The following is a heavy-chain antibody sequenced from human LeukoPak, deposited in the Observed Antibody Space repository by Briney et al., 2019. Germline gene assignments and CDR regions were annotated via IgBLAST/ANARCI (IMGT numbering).Heavy chain of an antibody. CDR1: GGSISSGSYY. CDR3: ARAGVGATTGSFDY. V-gene: IGHV4-61*02. D-gene: IGHD1-26*01. CDR2: IYTSGST. Sequence: SGTLSLTCTVSGGSISSGSYYWSWIRQPAGKGLEWIGRIYTSGSTNYNPSLKSRVTISVDTSKNQFSLKLSSVTAADTAVYYCARAGVGATTGSFDYWGQGTLVTVSS. J-gene: IGHJ4*02.